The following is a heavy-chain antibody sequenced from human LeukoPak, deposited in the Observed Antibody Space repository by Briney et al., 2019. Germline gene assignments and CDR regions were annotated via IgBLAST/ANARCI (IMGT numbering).Heavy chain of an antibody. D-gene: IGHD5-18*01. CDR3: ARGSIQPWLWSDYFDY. J-gene: IGHJ4*02. CDR1: GYTFTSYA. Sequence: GASVKVSCKASGYTFTSYAMNWVRQAPGQGLEWMGWINTNTGNPTYAQGFTGRFVFSLDTSVSTAYLQISSLKAEDTAVYYCARGSIQPWLWSDYFDYWGQGTLVTVSS. V-gene: IGHV7-4-1*02. CDR2: INTNTGNP.